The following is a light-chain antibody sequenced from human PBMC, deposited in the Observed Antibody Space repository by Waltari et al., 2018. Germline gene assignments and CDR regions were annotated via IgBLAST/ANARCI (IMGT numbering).Light chain of an antibody. J-gene: IGKJ3*01. CDR2: TTS. Sequence: DIQMTQSLSSLSAPVRDRVTITCRASEYNSSYLNWYKMKPGKAPKLLIYTTSTLQRGFPSRFTGSGSGTDFTLTISSLQPEDFATYYCQQTSIAPFTFGPGTKV. CDR1: EYNSSY. V-gene: IGKV1-39*01. CDR3: QQTSIAPFT.